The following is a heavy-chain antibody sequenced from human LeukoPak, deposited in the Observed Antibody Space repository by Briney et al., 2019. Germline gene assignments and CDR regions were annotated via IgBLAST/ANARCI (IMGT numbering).Heavy chain of an antibody. CDR2: ISWNSGSI. D-gene: IGHD1-26*01. CDR1: GFTFDDYA. CDR3: ARVNSGSFTFDY. Sequence: GGSLRLSCAASGFTFDDYAMHWVRQAPGKGLEWVSGISWNSGSIGYADSVKGRFTISRDNSKNTLYLQMNSLRAEDTAVYYCARVNSGSFTFDYWGQGTLVTVSS. V-gene: IGHV3-9*01. J-gene: IGHJ4*02.